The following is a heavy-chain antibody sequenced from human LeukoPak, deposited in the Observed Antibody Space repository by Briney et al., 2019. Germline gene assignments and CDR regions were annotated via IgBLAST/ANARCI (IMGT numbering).Heavy chain of an antibody. J-gene: IGHJ5*02. V-gene: IGHV3-21*01. CDR3: AKGFYSSWPRDWFDP. CDR1: GFTFSSYS. D-gene: IGHD6-6*01. CDR2: ISSSSSYI. Sequence: SGGSLRLSCAASGFTFSSYSMNWVRQAPGKGLEWVSSISSSSSYIYYADSVKGRFTISSDNAKNSLYLQMNSLRAEDTAVYYGAKGFYSSWPRDWFDPWGQGTLVTVSS.